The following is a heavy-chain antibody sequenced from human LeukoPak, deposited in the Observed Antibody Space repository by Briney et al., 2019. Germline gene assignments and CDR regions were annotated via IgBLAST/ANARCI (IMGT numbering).Heavy chain of an antibody. V-gene: IGHV1-24*01. J-gene: IGHJ6*03. CDR2: FDPEDGET. Sequence: ASVKVSCKVSGYTLTELSMHWVRQAPGKGLEWMGGFDPEDGETIYAQKFQGRVTMTEDTSTDTAYMELSRLRSDDTAVYYCASTFRTRGYYMDVWGKGTTVTVSS. CDR1: GYTLTELS. D-gene: IGHD3-10*01. CDR3: ASTFRTRGYYMDV.